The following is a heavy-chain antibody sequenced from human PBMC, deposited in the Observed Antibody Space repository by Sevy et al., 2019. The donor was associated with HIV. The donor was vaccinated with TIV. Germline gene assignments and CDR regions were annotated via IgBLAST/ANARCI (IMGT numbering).Heavy chain of an antibody. D-gene: IGHD1-1*01. V-gene: IGHV3-30*04. CDR3: ARVFRYEGTWYFDL. J-gene: IGHJ2*01. CDR2: ISYDGSNK. CDR1: GFTFSSYA. Sequence: GGSQRLSCAASGFTFSSYAMHWVRQAPGKGLEWVAVISYDGSNKYYADSVKGRFTISRDNSKNTLYLQMNSLRAEDTAVYYCARVFRYEGTWYFDLWGRGTLVTVSS.